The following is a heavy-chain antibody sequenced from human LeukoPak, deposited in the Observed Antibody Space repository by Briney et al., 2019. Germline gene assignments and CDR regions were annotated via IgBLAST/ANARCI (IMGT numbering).Heavy chain of an antibody. Sequence: PGGSLRLSCAASGFTFSSYDMHWVRQATGKGLEWVSAIGTAGDTYYPGSVKGRFTISRENAKNSLYLQMNSLRAGDTAVYYCAREWSEEMATMVWFDPWGQGTLVTVSS. V-gene: IGHV3-13*01. CDR3: AREWSEEMATMVWFDP. CDR2: IGTAGDT. J-gene: IGHJ5*02. D-gene: IGHD5-24*01. CDR1: GFTFSSYD.